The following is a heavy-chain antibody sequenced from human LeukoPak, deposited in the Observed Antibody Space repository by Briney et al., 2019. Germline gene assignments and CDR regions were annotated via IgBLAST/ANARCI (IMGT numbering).Heavy chain of an antibody. CDR3: ARDLQQLVRSAFDI. CDR2: IYYSGST. Sequence: SQTLSLACNVSGDSISSGDSYWSWIRQPPGKGLYWIGYIYYSGSTSYNPSLKSRVTISINTSNNQSSLRLSSATAADTAVYYCARDLQQLVRSAFDIWGQGTMVTVSS. V-gene: IGHV4-30-4*08. J-gene: IGHJ3*02. D-gene: IGHD6-6*01. CDR1: GDSISSGDSY.